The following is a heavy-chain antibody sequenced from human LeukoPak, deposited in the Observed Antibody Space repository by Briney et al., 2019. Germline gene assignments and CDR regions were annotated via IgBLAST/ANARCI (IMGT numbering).Heavy chain of an antibody. CDR1: GGSISSSSYY. CDR3: ARRIRYFDWLLEPYFDY. Sequence: KPSGTLSLTCTVSGGSISSSSYYWGWIRQPPGKGLEWIGSIYYSGSTYYNPSLKSRVTISVDTSKNQFSLKLSSVTAADTAVYYCARRIRYFDWLLEPYFDYWGQGTLVTVSS. D-gene: IGHD3-9*01. V-gene: IGHV4-39*01. J-gene: IGHJ4*02. CDR2: IYYSGST.